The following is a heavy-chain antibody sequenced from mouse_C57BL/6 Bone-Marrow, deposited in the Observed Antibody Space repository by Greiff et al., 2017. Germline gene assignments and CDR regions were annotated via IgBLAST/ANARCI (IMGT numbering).Heavy chain of an antibody. CDR2: IWSGGST. CDR1: GFSLTSYG. J-gene: IGHJ3*01. CDR3: ARAYDGYYPAWFAY. D-gene: IGHD2-3*01. Sequence: VQLVESGPGLVQPSQSLSITCTVSGFSLTSYGVHWVRQSPGKGLEWLGVIWSGGSTDYNAAFISRLSISKDNSKSQVFFKMNSLQADDTAIYYCARAYDGYYPAWFAYWGQGTLVTVSA. V-gene: IGHV2-2*01.